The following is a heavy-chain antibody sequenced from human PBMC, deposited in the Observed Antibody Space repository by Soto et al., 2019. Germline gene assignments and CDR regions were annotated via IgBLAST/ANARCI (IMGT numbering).Heavy chain of an antibody. D-gene: IGHD3-9*01. V-gene: IGHV4-59*01. CDR3: ARGAPLLRYFDWFPRNWFDP. CDR1: GGSISSYY. CDR2: IYYSGST. J-gene: IGHJ5*02. Sequence: PSETLSLTCTASGGSISSYYWSWIRQPPGKGLEWIGYIYYSGSTNYNPSLKSRVTISVDTSKNQFSLKLSSVTAADTAVYYCARGAPLLRYFDWFPRNWFDPWGQGTLVTVSS.